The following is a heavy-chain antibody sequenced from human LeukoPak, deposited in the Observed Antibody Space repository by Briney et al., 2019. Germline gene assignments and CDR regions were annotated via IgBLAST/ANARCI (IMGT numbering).Heavy chain of an antibody. CDR1: GYTFTSSG. CDR2: ISAYNGNT. CDR3: ARASPGVPWFGELSSSHGYYFDY. D-gene: IGHD3-10*01. V-gene: IGHV1-18*01. J-gene: IGHJ4*02. Sequence: ASVKVSCKASGYTFTSSGISWVRQAPGQGLEWMGWISAYNGNTNYAQKLQGRVTMTTDTSTSTAYMELRSLRSDDTAVYYCARASPGVPWFGELSSSHGYYFDYWGQGTLVTVSS.